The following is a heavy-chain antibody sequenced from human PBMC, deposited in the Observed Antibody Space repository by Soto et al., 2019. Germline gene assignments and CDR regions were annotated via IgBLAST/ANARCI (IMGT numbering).Heavy chain of an antibody. CDR1: GFTFSNYA. CDR2: VLGGGGTT. V-gene: IGHV3-23*01. CDR3: ARKGPPRDAFDI. Sequence: DVQLLESGGGLVQPGGSLRLSCAASGFTFSNYARSWVRQPPGKGLEWVSGVLGGGGTTFYADSVKGRFTISRDNSKNPLYVQMNSLRADDTAMYYCARKGPPRDAFDIWGQGTMVTVSS. J-gene: IGHJ3*02.